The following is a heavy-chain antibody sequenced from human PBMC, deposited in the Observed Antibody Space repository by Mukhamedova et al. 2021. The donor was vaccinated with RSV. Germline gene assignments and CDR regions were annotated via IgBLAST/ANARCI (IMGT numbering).Heavy chain of an antibody. Sequence: GKGLEWIGEINDSATTNYNPSLKSRVTISVDTSKNQFSLRLSSVTAADTAVYYCARRGLLAMGYWGQGTLGTVSS. D-gene: IGHD2-21*01. CDR2: INDSATT. J-gene: IGHJ4*02. CDR3: ARRGLLAMGY. V-gene: IGHV4-34*01.